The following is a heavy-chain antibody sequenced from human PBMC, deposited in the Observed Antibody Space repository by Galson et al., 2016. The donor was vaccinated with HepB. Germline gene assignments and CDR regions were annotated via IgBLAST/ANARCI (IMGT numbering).Heavy chain of an antibody. D-gene: IGHD4-17*01. CDR2: INNGGST. V-gene: IGHV4-34*01. J-gene: IGHJ5*02. Sequence: ETLSLTCAVSGQSFSNYYWTWIRQSPGKGLEWIGEINNGGSTNYNPSLKSRVTISVDTSKNQFSLQLISVTAADTGFYYCARGAAYGDYELDPWGQGTLVTVSS. CDR1: GQSFSNYY. CDR3: ARGAAYGDYELDP.